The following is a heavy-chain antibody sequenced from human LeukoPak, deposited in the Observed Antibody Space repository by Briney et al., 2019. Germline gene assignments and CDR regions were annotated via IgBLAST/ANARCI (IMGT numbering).Heavy chain of an antibody. CDR3: ARGRATSNYFDY. CDR1: GFTFSNYS. CDR2: ISSSSTT. J-gene: IGHJ4*02. Sequence: GGSLRLSCAASGFTFSNYSMNWVRQAPGRGLEWVSYISSSSTTYYADSVKGRFTISRDNAKNSLYLQMNSLRDEDTSVYYCARGRATSNYFDYWGQGTLVTVSS. V-gene: IGHV3-48*02.